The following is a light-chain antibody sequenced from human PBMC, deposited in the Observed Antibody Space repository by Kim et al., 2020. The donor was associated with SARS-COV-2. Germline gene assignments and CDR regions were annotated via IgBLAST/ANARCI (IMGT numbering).Light chain of an antibody. CDR1: KLGDKF. V-gene: IGLV3-1*01. Sequence: VSPGQTATITCSGDKLGDKFASWYQQKPGQSPVLVIYQDDKRPSGIPERFSASNSGNTATLTISGTQAMDEADYYCQAWDSSTSVFGGGTQLTVL. CDR3: QAWDSSTSV. J-gene: IGLJ3*02. CDR2: QDD.